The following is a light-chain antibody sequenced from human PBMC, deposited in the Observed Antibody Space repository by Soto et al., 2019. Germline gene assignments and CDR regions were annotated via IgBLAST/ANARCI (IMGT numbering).Light chain of an antibody. CDR2: GAS. J-gene: IGKJ5*01. CDR1: QTVSITY. V-gene: IGKV3-20*01. Sequence: EIVLTKYPGPLSLSPGERSTFSCMGSQTVSITYLTWYQQKPGQAPRLLIFGASKRATGIPDRFSGSGSGRDFTLTISGLEPEDFAVYYCQQYGSAPLISFGQGTRLEIK. CDR3: QQYGSAPLIS.